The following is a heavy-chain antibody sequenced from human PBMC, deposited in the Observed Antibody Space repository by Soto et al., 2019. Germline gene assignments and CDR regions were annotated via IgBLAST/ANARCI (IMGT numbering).Heavy chain of an antibody. CDR3: ARSIELELRQSPYYYYYYMDV. CDR2: IYSGGST. Sequence: GGSLRLSCAASGFTVSSNYMNWVRQAPGKGLEWVSVIYSGGSTYYADSVKGRFTISRDNSKNTLYLQMNSLRAEDTAVYYCARSIELELRQSPYYYYYYMDVWGKGTTVTVSS. D-gene: IGHD1-7*01. J-gene: IGHJ6*03. V-gene: IGHV3-66*01. CDR1: GFTVSSNY.